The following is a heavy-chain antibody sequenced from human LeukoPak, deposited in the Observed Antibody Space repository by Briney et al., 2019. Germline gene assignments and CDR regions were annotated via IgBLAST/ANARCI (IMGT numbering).Heavy chain of an antibody. D-gene: IGHD3-10*01. V-gene: IGHV4-4*02. CDR2: IYHSGST. CDR1: GGSISSSNW. Sequence: SGTLSLTCAVSGGSISSSNWWSWVRQPPGKGLEWIGEIYHSGSTNYNPSLKSRVTISVDKSKNQFSLKLSSVTAADTAVYYCAVGGVYLRGGEEAFDIWGQGTMVTVFS. CDR3: AVGGVYLRGGEEAFDI. J-gene: IGHJ3*02.